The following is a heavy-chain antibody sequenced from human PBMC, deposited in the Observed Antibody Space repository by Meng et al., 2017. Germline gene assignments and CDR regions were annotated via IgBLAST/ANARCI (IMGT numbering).Heavy chain of an antibody. Sequence: QLVQSGAHVKNPRSSGKVSCKSSGYTVTTYGISWVQQAPGQELEWIGCITAYNGNTNSAQKLQGRVTMTTDTSPSTAYMELRSLKSDDTAVYYCVLWFGELSFDYWGQGTLVTVSS. CDR3: VLWFGELSFDY. D-gene: IGHD3-10*01. CDR1: GYTVTTYG. V-gene: IGHV1-18*01. CDR2: ITAYNGNT. J-gene: IGHJ4*02.